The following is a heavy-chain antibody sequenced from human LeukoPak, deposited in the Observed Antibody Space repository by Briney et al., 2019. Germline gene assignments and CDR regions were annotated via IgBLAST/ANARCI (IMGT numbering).Heavy chain of an antibody. CDR1: GFTFSNYA. D-gene: IGHD3-10*01. V-gene: IGHV3-23*01. Sequence: GGSLRLSCAASGFTFSNYAMTWVRQAPGKGLEWVSGISGSADSTYYAESVKGRFTISRDNSKNTLYLQMNSLRAEDTAVYYCASGVRGVIDYWGQGTLVTVSS. J-gene: IGHJ4*02. CDR3: ASGVRGVIDY. CDR2: ISGSADST.